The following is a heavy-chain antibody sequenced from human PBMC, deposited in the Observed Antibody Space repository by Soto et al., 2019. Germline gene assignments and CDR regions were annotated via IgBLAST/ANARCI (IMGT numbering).Heavy chain of an antibody. CDR1: GYTFTNYA. CDR3: ARGYDYVWGSYRSDAFDI. D-gene: IGHD3-16*02. Sequence: QVQLVQSGAEVKKPGASVKVSCKASGYTFTNYAIYWVRQAPGQRLEWLGWLNAGNSNREYSQKFQGRIIMTKDTSASTAYMELNSLISEDTAVYYCARGYDYVWGSYRSDAFDIWGQGTMVTVSS. CDR2: LNAGNSNR. J-gene: IGHJ3*02. V-gene: IGHV1-3*01.